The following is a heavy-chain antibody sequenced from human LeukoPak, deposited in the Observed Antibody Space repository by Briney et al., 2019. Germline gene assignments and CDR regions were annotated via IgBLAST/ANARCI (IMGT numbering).Heavy chain of an antibody. V-gene: IGHV3-21*01. CDR1: GFTFSSYS. D-gene: IGHD2/OR15-2a*01. J-gene: IGHJ4*02. CDR3: ARSVMVIGTTRGSDC. CDR2: IDSSSSYI. Sequence: GGSLRLSCAASGFTFSSYSLSWVRQAPGKGLEWVSSIDSSSSYIFYADSVKGRFTMSRDNAKNALYLQMNSLRVEDTAVYYCARSVMVIGTTRGSDCWGLGTLVTVSS.